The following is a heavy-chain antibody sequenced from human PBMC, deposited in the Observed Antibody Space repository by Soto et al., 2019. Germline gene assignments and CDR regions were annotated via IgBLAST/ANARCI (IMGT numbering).Heavy chain of an antibody. V-gene: IGHV4-38-2*01. J-gene: IGHJ5*02. CDR3: ARSSGGVYGIIIGGTNWFGP. Sequence: SETLSLTCAASGDSISSGYYWAWIRQTPRKALERAASIYHSGTTYYNPSLTSRVTLTRDTPASTVYMEMRNLRSDDTALYFCARSSGGVYGIIIGGTNWFGPWGQGTLVTAPQ. D-gene: IGHD3-10*01. CDR2: IYHSGTT. CDR1: GDSISSGYY.